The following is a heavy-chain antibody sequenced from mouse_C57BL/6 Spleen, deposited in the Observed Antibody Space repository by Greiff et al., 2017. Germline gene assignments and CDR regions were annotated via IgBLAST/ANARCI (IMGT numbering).Heavy chain of an antibody. V-gene: IGHV1-61*01. D-gene: IGHD2-5*01. CDR2: IYPYDSET. J-gene: IGHJ4*01. Sequence: QVQLQQPGAELVRPGSSVKLSCKASGYTFTSYWMDWVKQRHGQGLEWIGNIYPYDSETHYNQKFKDKATLTVDKSASTAYLQLSSLTSEDSAVYYCARYSNYNYAMGYWGQGASVTVSS. CDR3: ARYSNYNYAMGY. CDR1: GYTFTSYW.